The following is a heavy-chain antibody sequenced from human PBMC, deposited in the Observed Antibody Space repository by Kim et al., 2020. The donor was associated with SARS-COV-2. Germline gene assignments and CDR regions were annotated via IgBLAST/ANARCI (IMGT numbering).Heavy chain of an antibody. CDR1: GFTFSSYW. V-gene: IGHV3-7*01. Sequence: GGSLRLSCAASGFTFSSYWMSWVRQAPGKGLEWVANIKQDGSEKYYVDSVKGRFTISRDNAKNSLYLQMNSLRAEDTAVYYCARDERVPAAIRGDPLSLWFDPWGQGTLVTVSS. CDR2: IKQDGSEK. CDR3: ARDERVPAAIRGDPLSLWFDP. J-gene: IGHJ5*02. D-gene: IGHD2-2*02.